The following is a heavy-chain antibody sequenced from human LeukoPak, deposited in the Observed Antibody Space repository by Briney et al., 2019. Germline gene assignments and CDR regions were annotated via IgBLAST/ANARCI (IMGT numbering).Heavy chain of an antibody. CDR2: IFPVFGTP. J-gene: IGHJ3*02. CDR3: ARGPHTSSWYKHAFDI. D-gene: IGHD6-13*01. Sequence: SVKVSCKASGGTFNNFAICWVRQAPGQGLEWMGGIFPVFGTPTYAQKFQGRVTIIADESTRTAHMELSSLRSDDTAVYYCARGPHTSSWYKHAFDIWAQGTMVTVSS. CDR1: GGTFNNFA. V-gene: IGHV1-69*13.